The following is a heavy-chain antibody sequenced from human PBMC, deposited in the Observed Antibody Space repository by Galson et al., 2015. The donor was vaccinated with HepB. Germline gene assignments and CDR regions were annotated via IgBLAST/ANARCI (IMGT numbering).Heavy chain of an antibody. CDR2: IKSKTDGGTT. D-gene: IGHD7-27*01. CDR1: GFTFSNAW. V-gene: IGHV3-15*01. J-gene: IGHJ6*02. CDR3: TTDGEIPLQDYYYYYGMDV. Sequence: SLRLSCAASGFTFSNAWMSWVRQAPGKGLEWVGRIKSKTDGGTTDYAATVKGRFTISRDDSKNTLYLQMNSLKTEDTAVYYCTTDGEIPLQDYYYYYGMDVWGQGTTVTVSS.